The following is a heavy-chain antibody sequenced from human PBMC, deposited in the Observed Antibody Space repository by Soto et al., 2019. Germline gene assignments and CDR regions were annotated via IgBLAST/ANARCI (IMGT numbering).Heavy chain of an antibody. CDR1: GFTFSNAW. CDR3: TTVVLWDWNYEAGAFDI. D-gene: IGHD1-7*01. J-gene: IGHJ3*02. Sequence: EVQLVESGGGLVKPGGSLRLSCAASGFTFSNAWMSWVRQAPGKGLEWVGRIKSKTDGGTTDYAAPVKGRFTISRDDSKNTLYLQMNSLKTEDTAVYYCTTVVLWDWNYEAGAFDIWGQGTMVTVSS. CDR2: IKSKTDGGTT. V-gene: IGHV3-15*01.